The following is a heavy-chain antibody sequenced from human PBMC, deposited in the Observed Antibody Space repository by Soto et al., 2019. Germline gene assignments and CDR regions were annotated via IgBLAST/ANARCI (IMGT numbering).Heavy chain of an antibody. D-gene: IGHD3-10*01. J-gene: IGHJ6*02. CDR2: IYHSGST. CDR3: ARVAGNYYYGMDV. CDR1: GGSISSSNW. V-gene: IGHV4-4*02. Sequence: QVQLQESGPGLVKPSGTLSLTCAVSGGSISSSNWWSWVRQPPGKGLEWIGEIYHSGSTNYNPSLNSRXXISVDKSKTQFSLKLSSVTAADTAVYYCARVAGNYYYGMDVWGQGTTVTVSS.